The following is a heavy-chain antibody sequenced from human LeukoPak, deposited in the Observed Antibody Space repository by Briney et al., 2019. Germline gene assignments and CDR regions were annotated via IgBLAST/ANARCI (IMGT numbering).Heavy chain of an antibody. CDR1: GGSISSYY. J-gene: IGHJ3*02. Sequence: PSETLSLTCTVSGGSISSYYWSWIRQPPGKGLEWIGHIYYSGSTNYNPSLKSRVTISVDTSKNQFSLKLSSVTAADTAVYYCARHTEYSNYWTDAFDIWGQGTMVTVSS. D-gene: IGHD4-11*01. V-gene: IGHV4-59*08. CDR2: IYYSGST. CDR3: ARHTEYSNYWTDAFDI.